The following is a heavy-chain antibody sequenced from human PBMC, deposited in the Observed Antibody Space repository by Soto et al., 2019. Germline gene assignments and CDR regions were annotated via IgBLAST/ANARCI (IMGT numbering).Heavy chain of an antibody. V-gene: IGHV3-21*01. D-gene: IGHD2-2*01. Sequence: EVQLVESGGGLVKPGGSLRLSCAASGFTFSSYSMNWVRQAPGKGLEWVSSISSSSSYIYYADSVKGRFTISRDNAKNSLYLQMNSLRAEDTAVYYCARDYGEYCSSTSCYVPITEYYHYYMDVWGKGTTVTVSS. J-gene: IGHJ6*03. CDR3: ARDYGEYCSSTSCYVPITEYYHYYMDV. CDR1: GFTFSSYS. CDR2: ISSSSSYI.